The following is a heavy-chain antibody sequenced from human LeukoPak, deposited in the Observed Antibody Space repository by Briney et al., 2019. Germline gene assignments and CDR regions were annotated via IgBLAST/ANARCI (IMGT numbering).Heavy chain of an antibody. V-gene: IGHV3-30*04. CDR3: ARGPLGSSGSGDAFDI. CDR1: GFTFSSYA. J-gene: IGHJ3*02. Sequence: GGSLRLSCAASGFTFSSYAMHWVRQAPGKGLEWVAVISYDGSNKYYAASVKGRFTISRDNSKNMLYLQMNSLRAEDTAVYYCARGPLGSSGSGDAFDIWGQGTMVTVSS. CDR2: ISYDGSNK. D-gene: IGHD3-22*01.